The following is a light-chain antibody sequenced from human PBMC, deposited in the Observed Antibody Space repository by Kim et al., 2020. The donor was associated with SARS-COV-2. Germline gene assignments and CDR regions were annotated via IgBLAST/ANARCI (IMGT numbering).Light chain of an antibody. J-gene: IGKJ4*01. CDR3: QNYNGAPLT. V-gene: IGKV1-27*01. CDR2: AAS. Sequence: DMQMTQSPSSLSASVGDRVTITCRASRDIGHYLAWYQQKPGKVPKLLIYAASALQSGVPSRFSGSASGTDFTLTISSLQPEDFATYYCQNYNGAPLTFGGGTKVDI. CDR1: RDIGHY.